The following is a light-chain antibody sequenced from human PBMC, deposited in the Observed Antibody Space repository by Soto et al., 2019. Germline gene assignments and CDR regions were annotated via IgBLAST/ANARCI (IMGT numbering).Light chain of an antibody. V-gene: IGLV3-21*02. J-gene: IGLJ1*01. CDR3: QVWDSSSDHREV. CDR1: NIGSKS. CDR2: DDG. Sequence: ELTQPPSVSVAPGQTARITCGGNNIGSKSVHWYQQKPGQAPVLVIYDDGDRPSGIPERFSGSNSGNTATLTISRVEAGDEADYFCQVWDSSSDHREVFGNGTKVTVL.